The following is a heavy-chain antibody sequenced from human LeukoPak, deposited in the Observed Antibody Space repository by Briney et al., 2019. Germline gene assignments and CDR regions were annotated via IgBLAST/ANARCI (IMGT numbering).Heavy chain of an antibody. CDR2: INAGNGNT. D-gene: IGHD3-16*01. CDR1: GYTFTSYA. V-gene: IGHV1-3*01. Sequence: GASVKVSCKASGYTFTSYAMHWVRQAPGQRLEWMGWINAGNGNTKYSQKFQGRVTITRDTSASTAYMELSSLRSEDTAVYYCARSESYLHAFDIWGQGTMVTVSS. J-gene: IGHJ3*02. CDR3: ARSESYLHAFDI.